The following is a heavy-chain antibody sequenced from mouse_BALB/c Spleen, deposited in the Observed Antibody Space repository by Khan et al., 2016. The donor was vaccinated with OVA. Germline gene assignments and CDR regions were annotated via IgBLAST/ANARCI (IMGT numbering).Heavy chain of an antibody. J-gene: IGHJ3*01. V-gene: IGHV5-6*01. Sequence: EVELVESGADLVTPGGSLSLTCAASGFSLSTYGMSWVRQPPAKRLEWVATFISDGDYTYYPATVKGRFTISRKTAENTFSLQMSSLQSEDTAIYYCASHLTGSCAYWGKGTLVTVSA. CDR1: GFSLSTYG. CDR2: FISDGDYT. CDR3: ASHLTGSCAY. D-gene: IGHD4-1*01.